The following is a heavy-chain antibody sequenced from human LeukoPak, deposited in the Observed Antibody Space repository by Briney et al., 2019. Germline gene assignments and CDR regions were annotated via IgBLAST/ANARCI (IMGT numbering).Heavy chain of an antibody. D-gene: IGHD6-13*01. V-gene: IGHV3-9*01. J-gene: IGHJ4*02. CDR1: GFTFDDYA. CDR2: ISWNSGSI. CDR3: AKDIKKYAAYCFDY. Sequence: QPGRSLRLSCAASGFTFDDYAMHWVRQAPGKGLEWVSGISWNSGSIGYADSVKGRFTISRDNAKNSLYLQMNSLRAEDTALYYCAKDIKKYAAYCFDYWGQGTLVTVSS.